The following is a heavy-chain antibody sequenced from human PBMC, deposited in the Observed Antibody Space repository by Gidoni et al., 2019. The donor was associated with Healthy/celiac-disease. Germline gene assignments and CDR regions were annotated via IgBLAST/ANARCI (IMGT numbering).Heavy chain of an antibody. CDR2: IKEDGSEK. Sequence: EVQLVESGGGLVQPGGYLRLSCAASGFTVSSYWMSWVRQAPGKGMEWVANIKEDGSEKYYGESVNGGLTISKDNAKNSLYVQMNSMRAEDTAVYYCARDKGSSSWNDYWGQGTLVTVSS. V-gene: IGHV3-7*01. D-gene: IGHD6-13*01. J-gene: IGHJ4*02. CDR3: ARDKGSSSWNDY. CDR1: GFTVSSYW.